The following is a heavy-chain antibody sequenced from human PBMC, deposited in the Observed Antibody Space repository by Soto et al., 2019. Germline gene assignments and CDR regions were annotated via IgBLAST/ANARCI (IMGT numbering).Heavy chain of an antibody. CDR1: GFIFSNNG. D-gene: IGHD3-10*02. CDR2: MSYDGSDT. Sequence: QVQLLEAGGGVVQPGRSLRLSCGGAGFIFSNNGMHWVRQTPGKGLEWVAFMSYDGSDTFYADSVKGRFTISRDNSKNSLFLHMSNLRAEDTAMYYCTIVRVADSALDHWGQGTLVTVSS. V-gene: IGHV3-30*13. CDR3: TIVRVADSALDH. J-gene: IGHJ4*02.